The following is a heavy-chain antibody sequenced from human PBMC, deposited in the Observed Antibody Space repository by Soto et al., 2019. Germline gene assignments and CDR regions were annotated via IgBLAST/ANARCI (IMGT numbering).Heavy chain of an antibody. V-gene: IGHV5-10-1*01. CDR3: ARRGDYGDPPEDY. D-gene: IGHD4-17*01. J-gene: IGHJ4*02. CDR1: GYNFTSYW. Sequence: EVQLVQSGAMMRKPGESLRISCKPSGYNFTSYWINWVRQMPGKGLEWMGRIDPRDSYTNYSPSFQGHVTISVDKSISTAYLQWSSLKASDTAIYYCARRGDYGDPPEDYWGQGTLVTVSS. CDR2: IDPRDSYT.